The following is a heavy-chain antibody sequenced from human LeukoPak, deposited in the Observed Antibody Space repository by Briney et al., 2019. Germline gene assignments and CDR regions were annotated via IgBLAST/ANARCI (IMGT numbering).Heavy chain of an antibody. J-gene: IGHJ4*02. Sequence: GGSLRLSCAASGFTFNSYAIHWVRQAPGKGLEWVAVISYDGSNKYYADSVKGRFTISRDNSKNTLYLQLNSLRPEDTAVYYCARDQLAHSGYDTLFDYWGQGTLVTVSS. V-gene: IGHV3-30*04. CDR1: GFTFNSYA. D-gene: IGHD5-12*01. CDR2: ISYDGSNK. CDR3: ARDQLAHSGYDTLFDY.